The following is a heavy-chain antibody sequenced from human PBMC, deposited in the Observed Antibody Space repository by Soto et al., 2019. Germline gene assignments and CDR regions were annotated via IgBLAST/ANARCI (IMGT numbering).Heavy chain of an antibody. J-gene: IGHJ4*02. CDR1: GGSITTYQ. CDR2: YSGFT. CDR3: ARDFGEYSFFFAY. D-gene: IGHD2-21*01. V-gene: IGHV4-59*13. Sequence: PSETLSLTCTVSGGSITTYQWSWIRQPPGKGLEWIGGYSGFTNYNPSLESRASISVDRSKNQFSLNIRSVTTADTAIYYCARDFGEYSFFFAYWGQGQLVTVSS.